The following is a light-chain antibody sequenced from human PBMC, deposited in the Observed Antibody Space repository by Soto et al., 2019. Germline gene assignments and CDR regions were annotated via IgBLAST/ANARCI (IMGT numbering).Light chain of an antibody. V-gene: IGLV1-40*01. CDR1: SSNIGAGYD. J-gene: IGLJ1*01. CDR2: GNT. CDR3: QSYDNSLSGLYV. Sequence: QSVLTQPPSVSGAPGQRVTISCTGSSSNIGAGYDVHWYQQLPGTAPKLLIYGNTNRPSGVPDRFSGSKSGPSASLAITGLQAEDEADYYCQSYDNSLSGLYVFATGTKLTVL.